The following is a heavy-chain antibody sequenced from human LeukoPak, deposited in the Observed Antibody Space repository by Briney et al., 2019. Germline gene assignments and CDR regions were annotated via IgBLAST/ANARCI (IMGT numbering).Heavy chain of an antibody. Sequence: ASVKVSCKASGGTFSSYAISWVRQAPGQGLEWMGGIIPIFGTANYAQKFQGRVTITADESTGTAYMELSSLRSEDTAVYYCARLDEYSSSSRYYGMDVWGQGTTVTVSS. CDR1: GGTFSSYA. CDR2: IIPIFGTA. V-gene: IGHV1-69*13. J-gene: IGHJ6*02. CDR3: ARLDEYSSSSRYYGMDV. D-gene: IGHD6-6*01.